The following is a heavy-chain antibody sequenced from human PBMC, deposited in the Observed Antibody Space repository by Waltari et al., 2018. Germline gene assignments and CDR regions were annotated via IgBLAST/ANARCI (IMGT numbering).Heavy chain of an antibody. CDR1: GYTFTSYY. CDR3: AREGGHGSGTSLNWFDP. V-gene: IGHV1-46*01. Sequence: QVQLVQSGAEVKKPGASVKVSCKASGYTFTSYYMHWVRQAPGQGLEWMGIINPSDGSTNYAQKFQGRVTMTRDTSTRTVYMEVSSLRAEDTAVYYCAREGGHGSGTSLNWFDPWGQGTLVTVSS. J-gene: IGHJ5*02. CDR2: INPSDGST. D-gene: IGHD3-10*01.